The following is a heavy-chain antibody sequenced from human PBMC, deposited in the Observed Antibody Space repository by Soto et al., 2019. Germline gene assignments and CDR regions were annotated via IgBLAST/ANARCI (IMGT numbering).Heavy chain of an antibody. D-gene: IGHD3-16*01. V-gene: IGHV1-18*01. CDR1: GYTFSSYG. CDR3: AREISNISDVIRIPPDC. J-gene: IGHJ4*02. CDR2: ISASNGNT. Sequence: ASVKVSCKASGYTFSSYGISRVRQAPGQGLEWMGWISASNGNTDYAQSLQGRITMTTDTSTSTAYMELRSLSSDDTAVYYCAREISNISDVIRIPPDCRGQRTLVTGSS.